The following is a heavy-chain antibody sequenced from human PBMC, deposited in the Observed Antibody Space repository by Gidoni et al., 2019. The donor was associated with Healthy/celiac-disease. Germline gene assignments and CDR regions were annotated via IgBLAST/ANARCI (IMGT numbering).Heavy chain of an antibody. Sequence: GSLRLSCAASGFTFSSYAMHWVRQAPGKGLEWVAVISYDGSNKYYADSVKGRFTISRDNSKNTLYLQMNSLRAEDTAVYYCARDPYYYDSSGYYYNWFDPWGQGTLVTVSS. CDR3: ARDPYYYDSSGYYYNWFDP. J-gene: IGHJ5*02. CDR1: GFTFSSYA. D-gene: IGHD3-22*01. CDR2: ISYDGSNK. V-gene: IGHV3-30-3*01.